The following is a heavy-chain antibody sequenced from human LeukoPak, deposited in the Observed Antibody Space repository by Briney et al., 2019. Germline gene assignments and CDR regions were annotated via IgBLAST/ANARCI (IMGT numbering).Heavy chain of an antibody. CDR1: GFTFSTYA. Sequence: GGSLRLSCAASGFTFSTYAMHWVRQAPGKGLEWVAVISYDGSNKYYADSVKGRFTISRDNSKSTLYLQMNSLRAEDTAVYYCARNVEMATIFFDYWGQGTLVTVSS. V-gene: IGHV3-30-3*01. J-gene: IGHJ4*02. CDR3: ARNVEMATIFFDY. CDR2: ISYDGSNK. D-gene: IGHD5-24*01.